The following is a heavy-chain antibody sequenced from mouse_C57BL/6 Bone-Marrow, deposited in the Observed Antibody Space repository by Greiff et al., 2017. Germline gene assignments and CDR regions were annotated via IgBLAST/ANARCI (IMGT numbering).Heavy chain of an antibody. CDR2: IHPNSGST. Sequence: VQLQQPGAELVKPGASVKLSCKASGYTFTSYWMHWVKQRPGQGLEWIGMIHPNSGSTNYNEKFKSKATLTVDKSSSTAYMQLSSLTSEDSAVYYVARPHYCGSSLGYWGEGTTLTVSS. D-gene: IGHD1-1*01. CDR1: GYTFTSYW. V-gene: IGHV1-64*01. CDR3: ARPHYCGSSLGY. J-gene: IGHJ2*01.